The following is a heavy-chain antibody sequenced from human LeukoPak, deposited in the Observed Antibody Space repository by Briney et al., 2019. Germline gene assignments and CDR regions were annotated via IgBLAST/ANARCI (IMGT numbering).Heavy chain of an antibody. CDR2: INPNSGGT. J-gene: IGHJ6*03. CDR1: GYTFTSYG. CDR3: ARGPQGASERFLEWLEYYYMDV. Sequence: ASVKVSCKASGYTFTSYGISWVRQAPGQGLEWMGWINPNSGGTNYAQKFQGRVTMTRDTSISTAYMELSRLRSDDMAVYFCARGPQGASERFLEWLEYYYMDVWGKGTTVTASS. V-gene: IGHV1-2*02. D-gene: IGHD3-3*01.